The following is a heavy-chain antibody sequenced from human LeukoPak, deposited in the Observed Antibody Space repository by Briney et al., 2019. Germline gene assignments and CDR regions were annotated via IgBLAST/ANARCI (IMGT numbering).Heavy chain of an antibody. J-gene: IGHJ6*03. CDR3: ASTSSYSRSWPYYYYYYMDV. CDR1: GGSISSYY. V-gene: IGHV4-59*01. CDR2: IYYSGST. D-gene: IGHD6-13*01. Sequence: PSETLSLTCTVSGGSISSYYWSWIRQPPGEGLEWIGYIYYSGSTNYHPSLKSRVTISVDTSKNQFSLKLSSVTAADTAVYYCASTSSYSRSWPYYYYYYMDVWGKGTTVTVSS.